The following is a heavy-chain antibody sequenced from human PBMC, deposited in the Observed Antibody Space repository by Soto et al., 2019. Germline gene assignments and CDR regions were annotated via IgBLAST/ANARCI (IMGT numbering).Heavy chain of an antibody. J-gene: IGHJ6*02. Sequence: SETLSLTCAVSGGSISSSNWWSWVRQPPGKGLEWIGEIYHSGSTNYNPSLKSRVTISVDKSKNQFSLKLSSVTAADTAVYYCARDQQLAPDYYYYGMDVWGQGTTVTVSS. V-gene: IGHV4-4*02. CDR3: ARDQQLAPDYYYYGMDV. CDR2: IYHSGST. CDR1: GGSISSSNW. D-gene: IGHD6-13*01.